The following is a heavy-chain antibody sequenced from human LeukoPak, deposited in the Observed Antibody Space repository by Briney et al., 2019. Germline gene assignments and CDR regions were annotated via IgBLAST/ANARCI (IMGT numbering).Heavy chain of an antibody. CDR3: ARLTSGWYEGTGVDY. J-gene: IGHJ4*02. Sequence: SETLSLTCTVSGYSVSSGFYWGWIRQPPGKGLEWIGYIYYSGSTNYNPSLKSRVTISVDTSKNQFSLKLSSVTAADTAVYYCARLTSGWYEGTGVDYWGQGTLVTVSS. V-gene: IGHV4-61*01. D-gene: IGHD6-19*01. CDR1: GYSVSSGFY. CDR2: IYYSGST.